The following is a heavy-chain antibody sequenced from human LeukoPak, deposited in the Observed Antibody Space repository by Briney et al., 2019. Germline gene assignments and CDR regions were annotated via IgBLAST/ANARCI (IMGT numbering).Heavy chain of an antibody. CDR2: IWYDGSNK. D-gene: IGHD1-26*01. CDR1: GFTFSSYG. V-gene: IGHV3-33*01. CDR3: ARAKWELLWGDY. Sequence: GGSLRLSCAASGFTFSSYGMHWVRQAPGKGLEWVAVIWYDGSNKYYADSVKGRFTISRDNSKNTLYLQMNSLRAEDTAVYYCARAKWELLWGDYWGQGTLVTVSS. J-gene: IGHJ4*02.